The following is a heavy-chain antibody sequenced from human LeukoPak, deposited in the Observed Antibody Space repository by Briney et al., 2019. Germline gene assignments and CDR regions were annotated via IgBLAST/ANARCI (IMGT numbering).Heavy chain of an antibody. V-gene: IGHV3-11*01. D-gene: IGHD4-17*01. J-gene: IGHJ4*02. CDR1: GFTFSDYY. Sequence: GGSLRLSCAASGFTFSDYYMSWIRQAPGKGLEWVSYISSSGSTIYYADSVKGRFTISRDNAKNSLYLQVNSLRAEDTAVYYCAKTDDYGDSSFDYWGQGTLVTVSS. CDR2: ISSSGSTI. CDR3: AKTDDYGDSSFDY.